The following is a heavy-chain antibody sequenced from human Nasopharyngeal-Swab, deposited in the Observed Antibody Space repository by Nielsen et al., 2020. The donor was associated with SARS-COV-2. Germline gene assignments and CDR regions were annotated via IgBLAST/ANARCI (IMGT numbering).Heavy chain of an antibody. V-gene: IGHV5-51*01. J-gene: IGHJ4*02. D-gene: IGHD5/OR15-5a*01. Sequence: GESLKISCKGSGYSFTTNWIVWVRQMPGKGLEWMGIIYPRDSDTRYSPSFQGQVTFSADKSISTAYLQWSSLKASDTAMYYCARIPSTLPDYWGQGTLVTVSS. CDR2: IYPRDSDT. CDR3: ARIPSTLPDY. CDR1: GYSFTTNW.